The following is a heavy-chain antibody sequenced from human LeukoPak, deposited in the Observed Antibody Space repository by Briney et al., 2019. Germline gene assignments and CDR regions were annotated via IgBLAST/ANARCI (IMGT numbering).Heavy chain of an antibody. D-gene: IGHD1-7*01. Sequence: GASVKVSCKASGYTFTSYGISWVRQAHGQGLEWMGRISAYNGNTNYAQKLQGRVTMTTDTSTSTAYMELRSLRSDDTAVYYCARDGLTGTTGDWFDPWGQGTLVTVSS. V-gene: IGHV1-18*01. CDR2: ISAYNGNT. J-gene: IGHJ5*02. CDR3: ARDGLTGTTGDWFDP. CDR1: GYTFTSYG.